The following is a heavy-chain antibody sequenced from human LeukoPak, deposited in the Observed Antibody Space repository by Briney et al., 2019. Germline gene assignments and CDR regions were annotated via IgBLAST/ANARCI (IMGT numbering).Heavy chain of an antibody. CDR2: IYPRDSDT. CDR1: GYSFTSYW. D-gene: IGHD4-17*01. V-gene: IGHV5-51*01. J-gene: IGHJ1*01. CDR3: ARPRHGDYSGVEH. Sequence: HGESLKISCKGSGYSFTSYWIGWVRQMPGKGLEWMGIIYPRDSDTRYSPSFEGQVIISVDKSISTAFLQWSSLKASDSAMYYCARPRHGDYSGVEHWGQGSLVTVSS.